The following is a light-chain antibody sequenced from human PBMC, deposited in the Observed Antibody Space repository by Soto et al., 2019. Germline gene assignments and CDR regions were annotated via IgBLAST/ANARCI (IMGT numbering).Light chain of an antibody. J-gene: IGKJ4*01. Sequence: ETVLTQSPGTLSLSPGXRATLSCRASQSVSSNLLAWYQEKPGQAPRLLIFGASRRATGIPDRFSGSGSGTDFTLTITRLEPEDFAVYYCRQYGTSLGFPVGGGTKVDIK. CDR2: GAS. CDR1: QSVSSNL. CDR3: RQYGTSLGFP. V-gene: IGKV3-20*01.